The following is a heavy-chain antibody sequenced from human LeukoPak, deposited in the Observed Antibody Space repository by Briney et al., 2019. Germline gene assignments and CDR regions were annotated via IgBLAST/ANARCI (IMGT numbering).Heavy chain of an antibody. J-gene: IGHJ5*02. V-gene: IGHV4-4*09. CDR2: IYTSGST. Sequence: SETLSLTCTVSGGSISSYYWSWIRQPPGKGLEWIGYIYTSGSTNYNPSLKSRVTISVDTSKNPFSLKLSSVTAADTAVYYCARHPADCSSTSCYAGGWFDPWGQGTLVTVSS. CDR3: ARHPADCSSTSCYAGGWFDP. CDR1: GGSISSYY. D-gene: IGHD2-2*01.